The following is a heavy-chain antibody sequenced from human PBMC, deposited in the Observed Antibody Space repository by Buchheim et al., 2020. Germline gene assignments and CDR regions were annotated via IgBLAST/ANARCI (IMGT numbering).Heavy chain of an antibody. V-gene: IGHV4-4*02. J-gene: IGHJ4*02. D-gene: IGHD6-6*01. CDR3: ATRLNTAAPK. Sequence: QVQLQESGPGLVKPSGTLSLTCAVSGDSISSTEWWTWVRQSPGNGLEWIAEISLGGTTNYNPSLKSRVTISLDKSKNELSLKVNSVTAADTAMYYCATRLNTAAPKWGQGTL. CDR2: ISLGGTT. CDR1: GDSISSTEW.